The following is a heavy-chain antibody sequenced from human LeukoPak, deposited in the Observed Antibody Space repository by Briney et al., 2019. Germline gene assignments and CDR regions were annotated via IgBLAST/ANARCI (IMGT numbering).Heavy chain of an antibody. V-gene: IGHV3-23*01. CDR1: GFTFSSYA. CDR2: ISGSGGST. Sequence: PGGSLRLSCAASGFTFSSYAMSWVRQAPGKGLEWVSAISGSGGSTYYADSVKGRFTISRDNSKNTLYLQMNSLRAEDTAVYYCAKSFYYDSSGKVPFDYWGQGTLVTVSS. D-gene: IGHD3-22*01. J-gene: IGHJ4*02. CDR3: AKSFYYDSSGKVPFDY.